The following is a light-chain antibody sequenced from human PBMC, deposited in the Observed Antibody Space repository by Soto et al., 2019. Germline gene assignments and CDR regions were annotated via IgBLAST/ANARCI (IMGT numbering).Light chain of an antibody. CDR3: CSYAGDSNHVV. V-gene: IGLV2-23*01. Sequence: QSALTQPASVSGSPGQSIAISCTGTSSDIGSYKFVSWYQQHPGKAPKVMIYEGDKRPTGGSDRFSGSKSGNTASLTISGLQAEDEADYYCCSYAGDSNHVVFGGGTKLTVL. J-gene: IGLJ2*01. CDR1: SSDIGSYKF. CDR2: EGD.